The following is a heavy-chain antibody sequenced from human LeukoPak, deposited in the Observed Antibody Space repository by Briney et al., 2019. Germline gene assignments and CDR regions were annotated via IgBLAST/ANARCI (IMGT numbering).Heavy chain of an antibody. V-gene: IGHV1-69*13. CDR3: ARGAYGDYLFDY. CDR2: IIPIFGTA. J-gene: IGHJ4*02. CDR1: GGTFSSYA. D-gene: IGHD4-17*01. Sequence: SVKVSCKASGGTFSSYAISWVRQAPGQGLEWMGGIIPIFGTANYAQKFQGRVTITADESTSTAHMELSSLRSEDTAVYYCARGAYGDYLFDYWGQGTLVTVSS.